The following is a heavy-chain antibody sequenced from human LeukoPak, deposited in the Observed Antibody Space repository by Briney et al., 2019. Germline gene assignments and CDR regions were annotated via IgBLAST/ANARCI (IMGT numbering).Heavy chain of an antibody. Sequence: TGGSLRLSCAASGFTLGPYAMNWVRLAPGKGLQWVAYISWDSSTIHYSDSVRGRFTISRDNAKNSLYLQMNSLRVEDTAVYYCARDADGNTDHWGQGTLVTVSS. CDR2: ISWDSSTI. J-gene: IGHJ4*02. V-gene: IGHV3-48*04. CDR3: ARDADGNTDH. CDR1: GFTLGPYA.